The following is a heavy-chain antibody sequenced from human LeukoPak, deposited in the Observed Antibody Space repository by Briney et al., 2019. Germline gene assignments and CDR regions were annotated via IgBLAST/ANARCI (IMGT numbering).Heavy chain of an antibody. V-gene: IGHV4-38-2*02. D-gene: IGHD3-22*01. J-gene: IGHJ4*02. CDR2: IYHSGST. Sequence: PSETLSLTCTVSGYSISSGYYWGWIRQPPGKGLEWIGSIYHSGSTYYNPSLKSRVTISVDTSKNQFSLKLSSVTAADTAVYYCAASHDCSRRKGFPDYWGQGTLVTVSS. CDR3: AASHDCSRRKGFPDY. CDR1: GYSISSGYY.